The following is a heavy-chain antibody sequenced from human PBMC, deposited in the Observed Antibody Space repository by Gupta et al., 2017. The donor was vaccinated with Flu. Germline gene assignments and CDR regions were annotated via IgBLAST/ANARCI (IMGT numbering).Heavy chain of an antibody. CDR2: INNGGST. Sequence: QVQLQQGGAGLLKPSETLSLACAVYGGSLSGYFCSWIRQPPGKGLEWIGEINNGGSTKYNPACMRRRSLSSDTYKSHGYLNVQYVKVVEQTVYYCARRSLSARLGSNWIDPWGQGTLVTVSS. D-gene: IGHD1-26*01. V-gene: IGHV4-34*01. J-gene: IGHJ5*02. CDR3: ARRSLSARLGSNWIDP. CDR1: GGSLSGYF.